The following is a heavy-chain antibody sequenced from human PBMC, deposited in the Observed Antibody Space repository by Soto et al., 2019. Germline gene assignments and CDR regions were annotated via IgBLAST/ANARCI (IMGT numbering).Heavy chain of an antibody. V-gene: IGHV6-1*01. D-gene: IGHD6-19*01. J-gene: IGHJ4*02. CDR1: GDSVSSNSAA. CDR3: ARSPGRIAVAGTVYDY. CDR2: TYYRSKWYN. Sequence: SQTLSLTCAISGDSVSSNSAAWNWIRQSPSRGLEWLGRTYYRSKWYNDYAVSVKSRITINPDTSKNQFSLQLNSVTPEDTAVYYCARSPGRIAVAGTVYDYWGQGTLVTVSS.